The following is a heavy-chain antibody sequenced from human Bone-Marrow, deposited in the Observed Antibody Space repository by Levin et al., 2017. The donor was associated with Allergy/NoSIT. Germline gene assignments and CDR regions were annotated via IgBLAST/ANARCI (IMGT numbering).Heavy chain of an antibody. Sequence: PGGSLRLSCAASGFTFRSHSMNWVRQAPGKGLEWVSYISTSSGTIYYAESVKGRFTISRDNARNSLYLQMDSLRAEDTALYYCARAGELDYADWFFELWGRGTLVTVSS. D-gene: IGHD1-26*01. CDR1: GFTFRSHS. J-gene: IGHJ2*01. CDR2: ISTSSGTI. CDR3: ARAGELDYADWFFEL. V-gene: IGHV3-48*04.